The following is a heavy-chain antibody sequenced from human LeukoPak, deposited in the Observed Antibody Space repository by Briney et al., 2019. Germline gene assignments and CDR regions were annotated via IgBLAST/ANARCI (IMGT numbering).Heavy chain of an antibody. V-gene: IGHV3-74*01. CDR2: INTDGSST. CDR3: ARVIGWDEPFDI. D-gene: IGHD1-26*01. CDR1: GFTFSSYE. Sequence: GGSLRLSCAASGFTFSSYEMNWVRQAPGKGLVWVSRINTDGSSTNYADSVKGRSTVSRDNAKNTLYLQMNSLRAEDTAVYYCARVIGWDEPFDIWGQGTMVTVSS. J-gene: IGHJ3*02.